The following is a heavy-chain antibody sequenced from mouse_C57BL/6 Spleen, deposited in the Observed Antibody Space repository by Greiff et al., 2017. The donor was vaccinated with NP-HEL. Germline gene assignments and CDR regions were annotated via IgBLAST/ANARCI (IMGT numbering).Heavy chain of an antibody. CDR3: ARGRDSNGAMDY. J-gene: IGHJ4*01. Sequence: VQLQESGPGLVQPSQSLSITCTVSGFSLTSYGVHWVRQSPGKGLEWLVVIWSGGSTDYNAAFISRLSISKDNSKSQVFFKMNSLQADDTAIYYCARGRDSNGAMDYWGQGTSVTVSS. CDR1: GFSLTSYG. D-gene: IGHD2-5*01. CDR2: IWSGGST. V-gene: IGHV2-2*01.